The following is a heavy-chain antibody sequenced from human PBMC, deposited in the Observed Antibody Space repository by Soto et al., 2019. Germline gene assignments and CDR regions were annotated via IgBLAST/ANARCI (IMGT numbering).Heavy chain of an antibody. CDR3: ARHRYCAPGGCYLDAFDI. CDR2: IDPSDSYI. J-gene: IGHJ3*02. CDR1: GYNVHDNG. V-gene: IGHV5-10-1*01. Sequence: VESLKICCSAAGYNVHDNGSSWVRQMPGKGLEWVARIDPSDSYINYSPSFQGHVIISTDKSISTAYLQWSSLRASDTAIYYCARHRYCAPGGCYLDAFDIWGQGTMVTVSS. D-gene: IGHD2-15*01.